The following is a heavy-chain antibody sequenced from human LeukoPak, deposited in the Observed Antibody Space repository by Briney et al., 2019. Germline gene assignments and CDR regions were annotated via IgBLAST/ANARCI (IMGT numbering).Heavy chain of an antibody. J-gene: IGHJ4*02. V-gene: IGHV1-2*06. D-gene: IGHD3-22*01. Sequence: ASVKVSCKASGYTFTGYYMHWVRQAPGQGLEWMGRINPNSGGTNYAQKFQGSVTMTRDTSISTAYMELSRLRSDDTAVYYCARSKPDYYDSSGYVGTFDYWGQGTLVTVSS. CDR3: ARSKPDYYDSSGYVGTFDY. CDR2: INPNSGGT. CDR1: GYTFTGYY.